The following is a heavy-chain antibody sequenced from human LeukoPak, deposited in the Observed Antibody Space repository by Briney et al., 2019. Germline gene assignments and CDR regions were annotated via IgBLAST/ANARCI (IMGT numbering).Heavy chain of an antibody. CDR3: TTDLYSSSGPYNYNYYGMDV. Sequence: GGSLRLSCEASGFTFSDAWMSWVRQAPGKGLEWVGRIKSKTDGGTTDYAAPVKGRFTISRDDSKNTLYLQMNSLKTEDTAIYYCTTDLYSSSGPYNYNYYGMDVWGQGTTVTVS. CDR2: IKSKTDGGTT. D-gene: IGHD6-6*01. V-gene: IGHV3-15*01. J-gene: IGHJ6*02. CDR1: GFTFSDAW.